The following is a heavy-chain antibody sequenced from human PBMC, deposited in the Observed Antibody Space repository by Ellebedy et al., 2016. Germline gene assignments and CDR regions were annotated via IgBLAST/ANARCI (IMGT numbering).Heavy chain of an antibody. CDR1: GFTFSSYW. CDR2: INNDGSGT. CDR3: ARDKWVSAEGGRFDP. D-gene: IGHD1-26*01. Sequence: HTGGSLRLSCAASGFTFSSYWIHWVRQAPGKGLVWVSRINNDGSGTVYADTVKGRFTISRDNAKNTVYLQMNSLRAEDAAMYYCARDKWVSAEGGRFDPWGQGTLVTVSS. J-gene: IGHJ5*02. V-gene: IGHV3-74*01.